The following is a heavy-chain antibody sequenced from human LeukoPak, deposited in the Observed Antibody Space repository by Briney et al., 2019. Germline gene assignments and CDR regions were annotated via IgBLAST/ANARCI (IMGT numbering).Heavy chain of an antibody. Sequence: GGSLRISCAASGFTFSSYWMHWVRQAPGKGLVWVSRINSDGSTTNYADSVKGRFLIFRDTSKNTVDLQMNSLRVEDTAVYYCAGRRSSGWYAYWGQGTLVTVSS. D-gene: IGHD6-19*01. CDR1: GFTFSSYW. CDR3: AGRRSSGWYAY. V-gene: IGHV3-74*01. J-gene: IGHJ4*02. CDR2: INSDGSTT.